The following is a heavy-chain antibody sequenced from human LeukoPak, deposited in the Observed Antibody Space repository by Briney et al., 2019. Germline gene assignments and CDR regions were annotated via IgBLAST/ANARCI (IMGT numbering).Heavy chain of an antibody. D-gene: IGHD1-26*01. V-gene: IGHV3-30*02. J-gene: IGHJ4*02. CDR2: IRYDGSNK. CDR3: AKEVGGGATTGTNDY. CDR1: GFTFSSYG. Sequence: GGSLILSCAASGFTFSSYGMHWVRQAPGKGLEWVAFIRYDGSNKYYADSVKGRFTISRDNSKNTLCLQMNSLRAEDTAVYYCAKEVGGGATTGTNDYWGQGTLVTVSS.